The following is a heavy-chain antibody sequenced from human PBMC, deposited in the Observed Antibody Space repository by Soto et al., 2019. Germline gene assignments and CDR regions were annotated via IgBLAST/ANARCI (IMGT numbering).Heavy chain of an antibody. CDR1: GGSISSYY. Sequence: SETLSLTCTVSGGSISSYYWSWIRQPPGKGLEYIGYIYYSGSTNYNPSLKSRVTISVDTSKKQFSLKLSSVTAADTAVYYCARSLHSGSYTNWFDPWGQGTLVTVSS. CDR3: ARSLHSGSYTNWFDP. D-gene: IGHD1-26*01. CDR2: IYYSGST. J-gene: IGHJ5*02. V-gene: IGHV4-59*01.